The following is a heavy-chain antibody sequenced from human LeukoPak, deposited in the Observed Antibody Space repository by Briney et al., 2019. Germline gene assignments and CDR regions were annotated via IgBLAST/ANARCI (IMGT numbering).Heavy chain of an antibody. Sequence: SQTLSLTCAISGDSVSSNSASWHWFRQSPPRGLEWLGRTFYTSKWNNDYAVSVKSRITINPDTSKNHFSLQLNSVTPEDTAVYYCARRRYYDYTGFFDYWGQGTLVTVSS. CDR3: ARRRYYDYTGFFDY. CDR2: TFYTSKWNN. V-gene: IGHV6-1*01. D-gene: IGHD3-22*01. CDR1: GDSVSSNSAS. J-gene: IGHJ4*02.